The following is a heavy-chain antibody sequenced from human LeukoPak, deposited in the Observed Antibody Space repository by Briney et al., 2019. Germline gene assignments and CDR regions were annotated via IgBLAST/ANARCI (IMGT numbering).Heavy chain of an antibody. CDR1: GFTFSSYA. CDR2: IYSGGGT. V-gene: IGHV3-53*01. Sequence: GGSLRLSCAASGFTFSSYAMSWVRQAPGKGLEWVSVIYSGGGTYYADSVKGRFTISRDNSKNTLYLQMNSLRAEDTAVYYCARGDNLGYWGQGTLVTVSS. J-gene: IGHJ4*02. CDR3: ARGDNLGY.